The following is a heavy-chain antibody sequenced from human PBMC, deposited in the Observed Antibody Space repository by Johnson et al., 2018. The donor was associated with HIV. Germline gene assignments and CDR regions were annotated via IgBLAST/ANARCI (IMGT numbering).Heavy chain of an antibody. CDR1: GFTFDDYG. D-gene: IGHD2-15*01. CDR3: ARDLLLPEGLRVAFDI. V-gene: IGHV3-20*04. J-gene: IGHJ3*02. Sequence: VQLVESGGGVVRPGGSLRLSCAASGFTFDDYGMSWVRQAPGKGLEWVAGINWNGGSTYYADSVKGRFTISRDNSKNTLYLQMNSLRAEDTAVYYCARDLLLPEGLRVAFDIWGQGTMVTVSS. CDR2: INWNGGST.